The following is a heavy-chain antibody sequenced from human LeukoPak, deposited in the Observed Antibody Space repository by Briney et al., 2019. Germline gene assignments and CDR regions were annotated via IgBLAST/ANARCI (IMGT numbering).Heavy chain of an antibody. CDR2: ISGSGGST. CDR3: ANLLYTVAEVY. Sequence: GGSLRLSCAASGFTFSNAWMSWVRQAPGKGLEWVSAISGSGGSTYYADSVKGRFTISRDNSKNTLYLQMNSLRAEDTAVYYCANLLYTVAEVYWGQGTLVTVSS. V-gene: IGHV3-23*01. CDR1: GFTFSNAW. J-gene: IGHJ4*02. D-gene: IGHD6-19*01.